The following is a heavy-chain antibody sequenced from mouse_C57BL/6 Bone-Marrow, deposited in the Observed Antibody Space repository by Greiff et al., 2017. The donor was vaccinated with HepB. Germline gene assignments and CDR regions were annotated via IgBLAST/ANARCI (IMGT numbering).Heavy chain of an antibody. CDR2: IHPSDSDT. CDR3: AIEIDGYLGAY. D-gene: IGHD2-3*01. Sequence: QVQLQQSGAELVKPGASVKVSCKASGYTFTSYWMHWVKQRPGQGLEWIGRIHPSDSDTNYNQKFKGKATLTVDKFSSTAYMQLSSLTSEDSAVYYCAIEIDGYLGAYWGQGTLVTVSA. J-gene: IGHJ3*01. V-gene: IGHV1-74*01. CDR1: GYTFTSYW.